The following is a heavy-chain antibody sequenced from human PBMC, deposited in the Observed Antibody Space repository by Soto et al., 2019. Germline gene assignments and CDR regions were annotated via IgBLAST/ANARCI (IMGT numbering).Heavy chain of an antibody. CDR2: INSDGSST. J-gene: IGHJ4*02. CDR1: GFTVSSYL. Sequence: PGGSLRLSCAASGFTVSSYLIHWVRQAPGKGLVWVSRINSDGSSTSFADSVKGRFTISRDNAKNTLYLQMNSLRAEDTAVYYCARVNYGDYGGVYDYWGQGTLVTVSS. CDR3: ARVNYGDYGGVYDY. V-gene: IGHV3-74*01. D-gene: IGHD4-17*01.